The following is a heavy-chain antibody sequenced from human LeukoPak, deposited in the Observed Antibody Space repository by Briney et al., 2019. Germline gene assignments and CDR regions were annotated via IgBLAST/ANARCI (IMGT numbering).Heavy chain of an antibody. J-gene: IGHJ4*02. CDR2: IYYSGST. Sequence: SEALSLTCTVSGGSISSSSYYWGWIRQPPGKGLEWIGSIYYSGSTYYNPSLKSRVTISVDTSKNQFSLKLSSVTAADTAVYYCASVDYYDSSGYQGYCFDYWGQGTLVTVSS. V-gene: IGHV4-39*01. D-gene: IGHD3-22*01. CDR1: GGSISSSSYY. CDR3: ASVDYYDSSGYQGYCFDY.